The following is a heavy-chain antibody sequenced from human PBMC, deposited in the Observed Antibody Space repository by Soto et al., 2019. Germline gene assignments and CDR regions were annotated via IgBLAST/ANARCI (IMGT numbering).Heavy chain of an antibody. CDR3: AKVLPYYGSGSYGYYFDY. J-gene: IGHJ4*02. V-gene: IGHV3-21*04. CDR1: GFTFSSYS. CDR2: ISSSSSYI. D-gene: IGHD3-10*01. Sequence: GGSLRLSCEASGFTFSSYSMNWVRQAPGKGLEWVSSISSSSSYIYYADSVKGRFTISRDNAKNSLYLQMNSLRAEDTALYYCAKVLPYYGSGSYGYYFDYWGQGTLVTVSS.